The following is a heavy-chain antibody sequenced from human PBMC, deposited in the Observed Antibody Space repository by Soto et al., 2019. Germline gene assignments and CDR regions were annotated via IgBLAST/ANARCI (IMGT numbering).Heavy chain of an antibody. CDR2: IFYSGST. CDR1: GDSITRSNFY. J-gene: IGHJ5*02. D-gene: IGHD1-1*01. CDR3: ARHKTTRLTLVSAFDP. Sequence: PSETLSLTCTVSGDSITRSNFYWGWIRQPPGKGLEWLGSIFYSGSTFYNPALKSRVTFSVDTSQNHFSLKLRSVTAVDTAVYYCARHKTTRLTLVSAFDPWGQGTRVTVSS. V-gene: IGHV4-39*02.